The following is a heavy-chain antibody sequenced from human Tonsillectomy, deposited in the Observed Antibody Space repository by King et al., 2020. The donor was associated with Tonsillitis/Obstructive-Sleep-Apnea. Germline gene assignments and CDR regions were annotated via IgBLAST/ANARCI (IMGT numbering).Heavy chain of an antibody. CDR3: ARGLDIVVVPAALDGAPFDY. CDR1: GGSFSGYY. D-gene: IGHD2-2*01. Sequence: VQLQQWGAGLLKPSETLSLTCAVYGGSFSGYYWSWIRQPPGKGLEWIGEINHSGSTNYNPSLKSRVTISVDTSKNQFSLKLSSVTAADTAVYYCARGLDIVVVPAALDGAPFDYWGQGTLVTVSS. CDR2: INHSGST. V-gene: IGHV4-34*01. J-gene: IGHJ4*02.